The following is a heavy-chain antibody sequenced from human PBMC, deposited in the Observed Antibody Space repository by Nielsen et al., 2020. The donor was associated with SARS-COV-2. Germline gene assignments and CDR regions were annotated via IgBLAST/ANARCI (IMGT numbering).Heavy chain of an antibody. Sequence: SETLSLTCAVYGGSFSGYYWSWIRQPPGKGLEWIGEINHSGSTNYNPSLKSRVTISVDTSKNQFSLKLSSVTAADTAVYYCARYTWAQTLIDYWGQGTLVTVSS. CDR2: INHSGST. V-gene: IGHV4-34*01. CDR3: ARYTWAQTLIDY. J-gene: IGHJ4*02. D-gene: IGHD1-14*01. CDR1: GGSFSGYY.